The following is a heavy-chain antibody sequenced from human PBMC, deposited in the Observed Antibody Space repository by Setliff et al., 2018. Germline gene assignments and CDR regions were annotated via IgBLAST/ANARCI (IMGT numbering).Heavy chain of an antibody. CDR3: ARESVAATYNWFDP. CDR2: IKQDGSEK. CDR1: GFTFSNSW. Sequence: GGSLRLSCAASGFTFSNSWMSWVRQAPGKGLEWVANIKQDGSEKYYKDSVKGRFTMSRENAKNSLYLEMNSLRAEDTAVYYCARESVAATYNWFDPWGQGTLVTVSS. V-gene: IGHV3-7*01. J-gene: IGHJ5*02. D-gene: IGHD2-15*01.